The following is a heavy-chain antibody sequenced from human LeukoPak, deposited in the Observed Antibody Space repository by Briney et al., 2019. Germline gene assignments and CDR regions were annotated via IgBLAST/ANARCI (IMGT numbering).Heavy chain of an antibody. V-gene: IGHV3-53*01. CDR3: ARGVEPLAANTLAY. CDR2: LYSDGNT. D-gene: IGHD3-16*01. Sequence: GGSLRLSCAASGFTVITNDMTWVRQAPGKGLEWVSVLYSDGNTKYADSVQGRFTISWDNSKNTLYLEMNSLSPDDTAVYYCARGVEPLAANTLAYWGQGTLVTVSS. CDR1: GFTVITND. J-gene: IGHJ4*02.